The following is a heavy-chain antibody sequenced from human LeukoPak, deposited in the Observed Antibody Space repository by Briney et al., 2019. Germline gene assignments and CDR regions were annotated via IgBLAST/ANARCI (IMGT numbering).Heavy chain of an antibody. CDR3: ARRQNYFDY. Sequence: PSQTMSLTCTVSGRSISSSSYDWGWIRQPPGKGREWIVSIIYSGSTNYNPSLKSRVTIAEDTSNNQFSLKLSSVTAADTAVYFCARRQNYFDYWGQGMLVIVSS. CDR2: IIYSGST. J-gene: IGHJ4*02. V-gene: IGHV4-39*01. CDR1: GRSISSSSYD.